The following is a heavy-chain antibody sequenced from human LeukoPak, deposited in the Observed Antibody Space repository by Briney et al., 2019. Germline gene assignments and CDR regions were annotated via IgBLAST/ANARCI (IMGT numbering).Heavy chain of an antibody. D-gene: IGHD3-3*01. CDR1: GYTFTSYG. J-gene: IGHJ5*02. Sequence: GASVKVSCKASGYTFTSYGISWVRQATGQGLEWMGWMNPNSGNTGYAQKFQGRVTMTRNTSISTAYMELSSLRSEDTAVYYCARITGEFDFWSGYHPWFDPWGQGTLVTVSS. CDR2: MNPNSGNT. CDR3: ARITGEFDFWSGYHPWFDP. V-gene: IGHV1-8*02.